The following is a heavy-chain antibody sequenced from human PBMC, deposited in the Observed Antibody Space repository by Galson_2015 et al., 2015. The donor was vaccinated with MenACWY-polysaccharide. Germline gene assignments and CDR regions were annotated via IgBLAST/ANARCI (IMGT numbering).Heavy chain of an antibody. CDR1: GFTFGDYA. V-gene: IGHV3-49*04. J-gene: IGHJ4*02. CDR2: IRSKVHGGTT. CDR3: TRALQLSDY. Sequence: SLRLSCAASGFTFGDYAMSWVRQAPGKGLEWVGFIRSKVHGGTTEYAASVKGRFTISRDDSKSIAYLQRNSLKTEDTAVYYCTRALQLSDYWGQGTLVTVSS. D-gene: IGHD5-18*01.